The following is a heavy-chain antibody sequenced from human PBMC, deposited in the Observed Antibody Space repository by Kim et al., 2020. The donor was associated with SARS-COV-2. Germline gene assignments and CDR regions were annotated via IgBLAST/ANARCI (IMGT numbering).Heavy chain of an antibody. Sequence: KYYAHSVKGRFTISRDNSKTTLFLQMSSLRPEDTAVYYCVRRGGGGYFAYWGQGTLVTVSS. V-gene: IGHV3-64D*06. CDR2: K. D-gene: IGHD2-15*01. J-gene: IGHJ4*02. CDR3: VRRGGGGYFAY.